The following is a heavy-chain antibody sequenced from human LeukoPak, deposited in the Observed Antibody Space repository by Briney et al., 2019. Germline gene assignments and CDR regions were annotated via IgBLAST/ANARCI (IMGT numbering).Heavy chain of an antibody. CDR1: GYTFTGYY. CDR3: ARLPDGAPFDY. J-gene: IGHJ4*02. D-gene: IGHD1-26*01. V-gene: IGHV1-2*02. Sequence: ASVKVSCKASGYTFTGYYMHWVRQAPGQGLEWMGWINPNSGGTNYAQKFQGRVTMTRNTSISTAYMELSSLRSEDTAVYYCARLPDGAPFDYWGQGTLVTVSS. CDR2: INPNSGGT.